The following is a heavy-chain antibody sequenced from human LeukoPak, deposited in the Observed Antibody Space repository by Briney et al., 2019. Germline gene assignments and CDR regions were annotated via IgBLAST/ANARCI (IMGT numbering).Heavy chain of an antibody. J-gene: IGHJ5*02. D-gene: IGHD3-3*01. CDR3: ATGNIFGPFDP. CDR2: INPNSGGT. Sequence: ASVKVSCKASGYTFTGYYMHWVRQAPGQGLEWMGWINPNSGGTSYAQKFQGRVTMTRNTSISTAYMELSSLRSEDTAVYYCATGNIFGPFDPWGQGTLVTVSS. V-gene: IGHV1-2*02. CDR1: GYTFTGYY.